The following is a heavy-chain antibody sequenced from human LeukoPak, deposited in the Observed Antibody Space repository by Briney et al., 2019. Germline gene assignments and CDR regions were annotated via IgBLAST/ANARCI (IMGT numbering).Heavy chain of an antibody. V-gene: IGHV3-23*01. J-gene: IGHJ6*02. D-gene: IGHD2-15*01. Sequence: GGSLRLSCAASGFTFSSYDMSWVRQAPGKGLEWVSGIGGSGGSTYYADSVKGRFTISRDNSKNTLFLQMNSLRAEDTAVYYCAKDKVAATPHYYYGMDVWGQGTTVTVSS. CDR1: GFTFSSYD. CDR2: IGGSGGST. CDR3: AKDKVAATPHYYYGMDV.